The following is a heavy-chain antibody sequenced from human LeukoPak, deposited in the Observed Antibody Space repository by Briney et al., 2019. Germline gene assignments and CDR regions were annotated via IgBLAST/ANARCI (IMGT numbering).Heavy chain of an antibody. J-gene: IGHJ4*02. V-gene: IGHV1-69*06. D-gene: IGHD5-18*01. CDR2: IIPIFGTA. CDR1: GGTFSSYA. Sequence: ASVKVSCKASGGTFSSYAISWVRQAPGQGLEWMGGIIPIFGTANYAHKFQGRVTITADKSTSTAYMELSSLRSEDTAVYYCASGYSYGHYYWGQGTLVTVSS. CDR3: ASGYSYGHYY.